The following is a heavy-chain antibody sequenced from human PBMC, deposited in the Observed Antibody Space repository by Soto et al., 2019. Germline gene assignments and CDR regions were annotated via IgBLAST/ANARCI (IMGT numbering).Heavy chain of an antibody. CDR2: IYPGDSDT. CDR1: GYSFTSYW. CDR3: ARGGDSSGHSYSFTYYYYGMDV. J-gene: IGHJ6*02. D-gene: IGHD3-22*01. Sequence: PXESLKISFKGSGYSFTSYWIGWVRQMPGKGLEWMGIIYPGDSDTRYSPSFQGQVTISADKSISTAYLQWSSLKASDTAMYYCARGGDSSGHSYSFTYYYYGMDVWGQGTTVTVSS. V-gene: IGHV5-51*01.